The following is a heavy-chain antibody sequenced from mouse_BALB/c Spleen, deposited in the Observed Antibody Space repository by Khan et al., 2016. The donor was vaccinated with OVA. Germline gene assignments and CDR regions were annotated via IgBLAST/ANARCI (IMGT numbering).Heavy chain of an antibody. CDR3: TRLGTTGWFAY. D-gene: IGHD2-13*01. V-gene: IGHV1S135*01. Sequence: EVQLVESGPELMKPGASVKISCTASGYSFTNYYIHWVKQSPGQSLEWIGYIDPFNGGTNYNQKFKGTATLTVDKSSSPAYMQLSSLTSEDSAVYYCTRLGTTGWFAYWGQGTLVTVSA. J-gene: IGHJ3*01. CDR2: IDPFNGGT. CDR1: GYSFTNYY.